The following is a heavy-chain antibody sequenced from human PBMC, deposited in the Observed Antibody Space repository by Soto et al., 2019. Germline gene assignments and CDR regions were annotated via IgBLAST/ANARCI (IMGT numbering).Heavy chain of an antibody. D-gene: IGHD6-19*01. J-gene: IGHJ6*03. CDR1: GYTFTSYG. CDR2: ISAYNGNT. V-gene: IGHV1-18*01. Sequence: ASVKVSCKASGYTFTSYGISWVRQAPGQGLEWMGWISAYNGNTNYAQKLQGRVTMTTDTSTSTAYMELRSLRSDDTAVYYCARALSVGTVPVPEYYYYYMDVWGKGTTVTVSS. CDR3: ARALSVGTVPVPEYYYYYMDV.